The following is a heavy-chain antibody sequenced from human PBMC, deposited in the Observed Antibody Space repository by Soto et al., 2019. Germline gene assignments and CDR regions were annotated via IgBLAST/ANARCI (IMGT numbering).Heavy chain of an antibody. CDR3: ARANTILWEVGMDV. V-gene: IGHV4-31*03. Sequence: QVQLQESGPGLVKPSQTLSLTCTVSGGSISSGGYYWSWIRQHPGKGLEWIGYIYYSGSTYYNPSLKSRVTVSVNTSKNQFSLKLSSVTAADTAVYYCARANTILWEVGMDVWGQGTTVTVSS. J-gene: IGHJ6*02. D-gene: IGHD3-3*01. CDR2: IYYSGST. CDR1: GGSISSGGYY.